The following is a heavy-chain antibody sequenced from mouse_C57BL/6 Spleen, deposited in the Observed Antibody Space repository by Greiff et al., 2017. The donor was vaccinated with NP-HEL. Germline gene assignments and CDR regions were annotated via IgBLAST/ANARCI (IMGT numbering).Heavy chain of an antibody. V-gene: IGHV1-61*01. CDR3: ARAYVYYAMDY. CDR1: GYTFTSYW. D-gene: IGHD2-12*01. J-gene: IGHJ4*01. Sequence: QVQLQQPGAELVRPGSSVKLSCKASGYTFTSYWMDWVKQRPGQGLEWIGNIYPSDSETHYNQKFKDKATLTVDKSSSTAYMQLSSLTSEDSAVYYCARAYVYYAMDYWGQGTSVTVSS. CDR2: IYPSDSET.